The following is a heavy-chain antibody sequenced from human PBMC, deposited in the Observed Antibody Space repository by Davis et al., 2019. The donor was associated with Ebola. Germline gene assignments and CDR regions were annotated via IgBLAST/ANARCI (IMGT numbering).Heavy chain of an antibody. D-gene: IGHD2-15*01. CDR3: AREPLVVVAAVNYYYYGMDV. Sequence: ASVKVSCKASGYTFTSYYMHWVRQAPGQGLEWMGIINPSGGSTSYAQKFQGRVTMTRDTSTSTVYMELSSLRSEDTAVYYCAREPLVVVAAVNYYYYGMDVWGKGTTVTVS. CDR2: INPSGGST. CDR1: GYTFTSYY. V-gene: IGHV1-46*01. J-gene: IGHJ6*04.